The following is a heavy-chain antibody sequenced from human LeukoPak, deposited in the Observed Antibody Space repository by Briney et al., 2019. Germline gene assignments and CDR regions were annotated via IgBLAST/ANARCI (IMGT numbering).Heavy chain of an antibody. Sequence: SETLSLTCTVSGGSIISGSNYWSWIRQPAGKALEWIGHIYTSGRTTYNPSLQSRVTLSRDTSKNQFSLQLSSVTAADTAVYYCARQTGSGLFILPGGQGTLVTVSS. CDR3: ARQTGSGLFILP. CDR2: IYTSGRT. CDR1: GGSIISGSNY. D-gene: IGHD3/OR15-3a*01. J-gene: IGHJ4*02. V-gene: IGHV4-61*09.